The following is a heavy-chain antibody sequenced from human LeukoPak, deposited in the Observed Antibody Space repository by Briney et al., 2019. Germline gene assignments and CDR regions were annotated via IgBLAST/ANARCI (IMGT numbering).Heavy chain of an antibody. J-gene: IGHJ6*04. Sequence: GGSLRLSCSASGFTFSSYALHWVRQAPGKGLEYVSAVSFSGISTYYADSVKGRFTISRDNSKSMLYLQMSSLRPEDTAVYYCVKGGGYDFLPGAYYGMDVWGKGTTVTVSS. D-gene: IGHD3-9*01. CDR1: GFTFSSYA. CDR2: VSFSGIST. CDR3: VKGGGYDFLPGAYYGMDV. V-gene: IGHV3-64D*06.